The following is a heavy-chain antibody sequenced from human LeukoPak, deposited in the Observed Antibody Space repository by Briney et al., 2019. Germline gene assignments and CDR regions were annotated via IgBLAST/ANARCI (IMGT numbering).Heavy chain of an antibody. Sequence: SETLSLTCTVSGGSISSSSYYWGWIRQPPGKGLEWIGSIYYSGSTYYNPSLKSRLTISVDTSKNQFSLKLSSVTAADTAVYYCARQYRDFYGSGSYAGMDVWGKGTTVTVSS. V-gene: IGHV4-39*01. J-gene: IGHJ6*04. CDR1: GGSISSSSYY. CDR2: IYYSGST. CDR3: ARQYRDFYGSGSYAGMDV. D-gene: IGHD3-10*01.